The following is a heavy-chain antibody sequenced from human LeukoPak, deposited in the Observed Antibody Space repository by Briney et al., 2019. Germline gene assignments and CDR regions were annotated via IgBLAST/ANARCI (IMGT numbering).Heavy chain of an antibody. J-gene: IGHJ5*02. CDR3: ASNYCSRTNCYYNWFDP. Sequence: GGSLRLSCAASGFTFSSYWMTWVRQAPWKGLEWVANIKQDGSEKNYLDTVKGRFTISRDNAKNSLFLQMTSLRPEDTAMYFCASNYCSRTNCYYNWFDPWGQGTLVTVSS. V-gene: IGHV3-7*05. CDR2: IKQDGSEK. D-gene: IGHD2-2*01. CDR1: GFTFSSYW.